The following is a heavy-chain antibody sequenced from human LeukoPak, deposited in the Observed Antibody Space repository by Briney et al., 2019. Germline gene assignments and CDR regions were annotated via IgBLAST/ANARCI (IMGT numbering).Heavy chain of an antibody. CDR3: TRSEALAAFDI. V-gene: IGHV3-73*01. Sequence: GGSLRLSCAASGFTFSGSAMHWVRQASGKGLEWVGRMRSKANNYATAYAASVKGRFTISRDDSKNTAYLQMNSLKTKDTAVYYCTRSEALAAFDIWGQGTMVTVSS. CDR1: GFTFSGSA. CDR2: MRSKANNYAT. J-gene: IGHJ3*02.